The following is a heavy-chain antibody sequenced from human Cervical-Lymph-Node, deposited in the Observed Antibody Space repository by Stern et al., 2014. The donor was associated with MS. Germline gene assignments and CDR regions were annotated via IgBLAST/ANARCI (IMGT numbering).Heavy chain of an antibody. D-gene: IGHD3-22*01. J-gene: IGHJ4*02. CDR2: IYYSGST. Sequence: VQLEESGPGLVKPSETLSLTCTVSGGSISSYYWSWIRQPPGKGLEWIGDIYYSGSTNYNPSLKSRVTISVDTSKNQFSLKLSSVTAADTAVYYCARGGKYYYDSSGYPRLDYWGQGTLVTVSS. V-gene: IGHV4-59*01. CDR1: GGSISSYY. CDR3: ARGGKYYYDSSGYPRLDY.